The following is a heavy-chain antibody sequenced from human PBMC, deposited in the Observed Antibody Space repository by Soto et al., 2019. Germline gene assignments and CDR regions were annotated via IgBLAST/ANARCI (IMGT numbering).Heavy chain of an antibody. V-gene: IGHV1-18*01. Sequence: ASVKVSCKASGYTFTSYGLSCVRQAPGQGLEWMGWISAYNGNTNYAQKLQGRVTMTTDTSTSTAYMELRSLRSDKTAVYYSAREYYYGSGPWYWGQGTLVTCPQ. CDR3: AREYYYGSGPWY. CDR2: ISAYNGNT. D-gene: IGHD3-10*01. J-gene: IGHJ4*02. CDR1: GYTFTSYG.